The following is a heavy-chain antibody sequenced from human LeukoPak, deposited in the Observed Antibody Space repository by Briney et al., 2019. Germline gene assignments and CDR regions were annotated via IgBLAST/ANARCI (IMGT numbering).Heavy chain of an antibody. V-gene: IGHV3-53*04. J-gene: IGHJ4*02. D-gene: IGHD6-19*01. CDR2: IYSGGST. CDR3: ARHSSGWGFFDY. Sequence: PGGSLRLSCAASGFTFSSYSMNWVRQAPGKGLEWVSVIYSGGSTYYADSVKGRFTISRHNSKNTLYLQMNSLRAEDTAVYYCARHSSGWGFFDYWGQGTLVTVSS. CDR1: GFTFSSYS.